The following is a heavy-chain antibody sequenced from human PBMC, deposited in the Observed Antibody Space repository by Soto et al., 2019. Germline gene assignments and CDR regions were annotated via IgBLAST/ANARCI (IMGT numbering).Heavy chain of an antibody. CDR2: LSYDVRNK. CDR1: GFTFSTYS. D-gene: IGHD3-9*01. Sequence: QVQLVESGGGVVQPGRSLRLSCAASGFTFSTYSMHWVRQAPGKGLEWVAVLSYDVRNKFYADSVKGRFTISRDNAKNPLYLQMNSRRTEDTAVYYCARGDVTGYYNVIGYWGQGTLVTVSS. J-gene: IGHJ4*02. V-gene: IGHV3-30*04. CDR3: ARGDVTGYYNVIGY.